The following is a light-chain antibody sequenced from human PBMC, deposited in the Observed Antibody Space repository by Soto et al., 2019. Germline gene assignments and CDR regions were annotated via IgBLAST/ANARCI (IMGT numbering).Light chain of an antibody. V-gene: IGLV2-14*01. J-gene: IGLJ1*01. Sequence: SVLTQPASVSGSPGQSITISCTGTSSDVAGYNHVSWYQHHPGKAPKLMIYEVTKRPSGVSTRFSGSKSGDTASLTISALQAEHEADYYCNSHTASTTRIYGTGTKVTVL. CDR2: EVT. CDR3: NSHTASTTRI. CDR1: SSDVAGYNH.